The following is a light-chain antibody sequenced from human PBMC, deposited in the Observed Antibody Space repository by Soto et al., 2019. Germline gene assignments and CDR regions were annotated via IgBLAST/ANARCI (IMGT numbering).Light chain of an antibody. CDR2: EVS. Sequence: QSVLTQPPSASGSPGQSVTISCTGTSSDVGRYDYVSWYQHHPGKAPKLMIYEVSNRPSGVSNRFSGSKSGNTASLTISGLQAEDDADYFCSSYTSTSTLVFGTGTKVTVL. J-gene: IGLJ1*01. CDR1: SSDVGRYDY. CDR3: SSYTSTSTLV. V-gene: IGLV2-14*01.